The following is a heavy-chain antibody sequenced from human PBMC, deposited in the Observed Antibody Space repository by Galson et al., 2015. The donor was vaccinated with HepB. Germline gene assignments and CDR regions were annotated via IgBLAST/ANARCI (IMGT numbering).Heavy chain of an antibody. CDR2: IDRSGGTI. Sequence: SLRLSCAASGFGFRNYYMTWIRQTPGTGLEWVSYIDRSGGTIYYADSVKGRFTISRDNGKNSLFLQMDSLTAGDTGIYYCARGHYGLDVWGQGTAVTVSS. V-gene: IGHV3-11*01. CDR1: GFGFRNYY. J-gene: IGHJ6*02. CDR3: ARGHYGLDV.